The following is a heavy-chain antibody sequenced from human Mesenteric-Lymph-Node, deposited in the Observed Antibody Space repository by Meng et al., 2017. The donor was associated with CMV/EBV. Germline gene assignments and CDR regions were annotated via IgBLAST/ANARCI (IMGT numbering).Heavy chain of an antibody. J-gene: IGHJ4*02. CDR3: AYFGYLPPLW. V-gene: IGHV6-1*01. CDR1: KNTVASTNSD. D-gene: IGHD2/OR15-2a*01. CDR2: TYYRSESYN. Sequence: TPPDTVTISKNTVASTNSDWTWFRQPPARGLGWLGRTYYRSESYNYYAVSVNSRIIVILDTTKNHLSLHLNFLAPEDTAVYYCAYFGYLPPLWWGQGTLVTVSS.